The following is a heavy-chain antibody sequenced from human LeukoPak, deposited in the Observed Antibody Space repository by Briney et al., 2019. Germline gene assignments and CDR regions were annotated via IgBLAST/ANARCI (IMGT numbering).Heavy chain of an antibody. CDR3: AGGAALTPYFDY. Sequence: KPSETLSLTCAVYGGSFSGCYWSWIRQPPGKGLEWIGEINHSGSTNYNPSLKSRVTISVDTSKNQFSLRLSSVTAADTAVYYCAGGAALTPYFDYWGQGTLVTVSS. D-gene: IGHD6-6*01. V-gene: IGHV4-34*01. CDR1: GGSFSGCY. CDR2: INHSGST. J-gene: IGHJ4*02.